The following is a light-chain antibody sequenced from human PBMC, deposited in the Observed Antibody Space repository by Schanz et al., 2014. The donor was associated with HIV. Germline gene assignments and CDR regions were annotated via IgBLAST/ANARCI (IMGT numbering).Light chain of an antibody. V-gene: IGKV3-15*01. J-gene: IGKJ1*01. CDR1: QSISSS. CDR3: QHYNNWPPWT. Sequence: EIVLTQSPGTLSLSPGERGTLSCRASQSISSSLLAWYQKKPGQPPRLLLYGASTRATGVPARFSGSGSGTDFTLTISNLQSEDFALYYCQHYNNWPPWTFGQGTKVEIK. CDR2: GAS.